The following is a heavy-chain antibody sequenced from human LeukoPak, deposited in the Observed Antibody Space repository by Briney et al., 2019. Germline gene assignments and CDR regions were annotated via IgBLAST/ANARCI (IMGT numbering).Heavy chain of an antibody. D-gene: IGHD3-3*01. V-gene: IGHV3-23*01. Sequence: GGSLRLSCAASGFTFSSYAMSWVRQAPGKGLEWVSAISGSGGSTYYADSVEGRFTISRDNSKNTLYLQMNSLRAEDTAVYYCAKEGETDFWSGYYTSYFDYWGQGTLVTVSS. CDR3: AKEGETDFWSGYYTSYFDY. CDR2: ISGSGGST. J-gene: IGHJ4*02. CDR1: GFTFSSYA.